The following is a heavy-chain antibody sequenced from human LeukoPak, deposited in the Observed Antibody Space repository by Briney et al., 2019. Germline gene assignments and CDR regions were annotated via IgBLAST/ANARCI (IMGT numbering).Heavy chain of an antibody. J-gene: IGHJ4*02. D-gene: IGHD2-21*02. V-gene: IGHV3-21*01. CDR1: GFTFSSYS. Sequence: PGGSLRLSCAASGFTFSSYSMNWVRQAPGKGLEWVSSISSSSSYIYYADSVKGRFTISRDNAKNSLYLQMNSLRAEDTAVYYCASGTYCDGDCYSHWGQGTLVTVSS. CDR2: ISSSSSYI. CDR3: ASGTYCDGDCYSH.